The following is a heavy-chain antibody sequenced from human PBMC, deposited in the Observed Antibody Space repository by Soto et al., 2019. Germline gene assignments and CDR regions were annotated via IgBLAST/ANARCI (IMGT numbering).Heavy chain of an antibody. CDR3: ARGAYSSRTGYYYYMDV. D-gene: IGHD6-13*01. J-gene: IGHJ6*03. V-gene: IGHV4-34*01. CDR2: INHSGST. Sequence: QVQLQQWGAGLLKPSETLTLTCADYGESFSGYYWSWIRQPPGKGLEWIGEINHSGSTNYNPSLKSRVTISVDTSKNQFSLKLSSVTAADTAVYYCARGAYSSRTGYYYYMDVWGKGTTVTVSS. CDR1: GESFSGYY.